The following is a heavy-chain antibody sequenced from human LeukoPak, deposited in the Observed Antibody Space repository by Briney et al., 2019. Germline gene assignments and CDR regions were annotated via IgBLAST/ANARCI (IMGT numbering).Heavy chain of an antibody. CDR2: IYSADNT. CDR1: GFTFSSYA. D-gene: IGHD4-17*01. Sequence: PGGSLRLSCAASGFTFSSYAMHWVRQAPGKGLEWVSIIYSADNTYYADSVKGRSIISRDNSKNTVYLQMNSLRAEDTAVYYCARDRAYGDYASWGQGTLVTVSS. CDR3: ARDRAYGDYAS. V-gene: IGHV3-53*01. J-gene: IGHJ5*02.